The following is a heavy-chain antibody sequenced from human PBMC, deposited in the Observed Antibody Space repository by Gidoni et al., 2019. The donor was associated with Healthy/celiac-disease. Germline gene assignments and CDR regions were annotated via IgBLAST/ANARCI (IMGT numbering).Heavy chain of an antibody. Sequence: EVQLVESGGGLVQPGRSLRLSCAASGFTFDDYAMHWVRLAPGKGLEWISGISWDSGIIGYADSVKGRFTISRDNAKNSLFLQMSGLRAEDTALFYCAKDIYDTSYYYFRAFDIWGQGTMVTVSS. CDR1: GFTFDDYA. CDR3: AKDIYDTSYYYFRAFDI. CDR2: ISWDSGII. V-gene: IGHV3-9*01. J-gene: IGHJ3*02. D-gene: IGHD3-22*01.